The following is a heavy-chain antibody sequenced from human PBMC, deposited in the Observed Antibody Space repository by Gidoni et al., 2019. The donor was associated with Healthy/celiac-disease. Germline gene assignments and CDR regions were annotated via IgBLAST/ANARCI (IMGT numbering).Heavy chain of an antibody. D-gene: IGHD3-22*01. V-gene: IGHV3-21*01. CDR1: GFTFSSYS. CDR2: ISSSSSYI. CDR3: ASSHYDSSGYFSF. Sequence: EVQLVESGGGLVKPGVSLSLSCAPSGFTFSSYSMNWVCHAPGKGLEWISSISSSSSYIYYADSVKGRFTISRDNAKNSLYMQMNSLRDEDTAVYYCASSHYDSSGYFSFWGQGTLVTVSS. J-gene: IGHJ4*02.